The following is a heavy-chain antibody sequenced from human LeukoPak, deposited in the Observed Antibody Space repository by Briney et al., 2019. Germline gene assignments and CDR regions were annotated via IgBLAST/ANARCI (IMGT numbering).Heavy chain of an antibody. D-gene: IGHD4-17*01. Sequence: ASVKVSCKASGGTFSSYAISWVRQAPGQGLEWMGGIIPIFGTANYAQKFQGRVTITADESTSTAYMELSSLRSEDTAVYYCARHLRYGDRNPLDYWGQGTLVTVSS. V-gene: IGHV1-69*13. CDR2: IIPIFGTA. CDR1: GGTFSSYA. CDR3: ARHLRYGDRNPLDY. J-gene: IGHJ4*02.